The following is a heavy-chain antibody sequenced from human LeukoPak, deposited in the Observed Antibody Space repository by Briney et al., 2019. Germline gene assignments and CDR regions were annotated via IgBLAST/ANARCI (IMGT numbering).Heavy chain of an antibody. J-gene: IGHJ5*02. CDR3: ARRGIWDLQIGNWFDP. CDR1: GDSVTTNSYW. V-gene: IGHV4-39*01. Sequence: SETLSLTCSISGDSVTTNSYWWGWIRQSPGKGLEWIGSIYSSGNSYYNPSLKTRATISPDTSKNQYSLRLTSVTAADTAIYYCARRGIWDLQIGNWFDPRGQGILVIVSS. CDR2: IYSSGNS. D-gene: IGHD3-16*01.